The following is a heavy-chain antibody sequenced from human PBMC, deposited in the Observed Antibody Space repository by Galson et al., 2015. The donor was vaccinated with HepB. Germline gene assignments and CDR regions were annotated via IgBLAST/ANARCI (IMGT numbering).Heavy chain of an antibody. CDR2: ISSSSSYT. CDR1: GFTFSDYY. Sequence: LRLSCAASGFTFSDYYMSWIRQAPGKGLEWVSYISSSSSYTNYADSVKGRFTISRDNAQNSLYLQMNSLRAGDTAVYYCARVVVVPAAGNWFDPWGQGTLVTVSS. J-gene: IGHJ5*02. CDR3: ARVVVVPAAGNWFDP. D-gene: IGHD2-2*01. V-gene: IGHV3-11*05.